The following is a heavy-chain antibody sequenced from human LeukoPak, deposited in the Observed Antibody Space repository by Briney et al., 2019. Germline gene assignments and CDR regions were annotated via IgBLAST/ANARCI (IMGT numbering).Heavy chain of an antibody. J-gene: IGHJ4*02. CDR3: ATPGKGGYSYGYDNDY. V-gene: IGHV1-69*05. Sequence: SVKVSCKASGGTFSSYAISWVRQAPGQGLEWMGRIIPIFGTANYAQKFQGRATITTDESTTTAYMELSSLRSEDTAAYYCATPGKGGYSYGYDNDYWGQGTLVTVSS. CDR1: GGTFSSYA. CDR2: IIPIFGTA. D-gene: IGHD5-18*01.